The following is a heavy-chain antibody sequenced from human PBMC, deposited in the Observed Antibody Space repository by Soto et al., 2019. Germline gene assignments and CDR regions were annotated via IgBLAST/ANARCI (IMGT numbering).Heavy chain of an antibody. CDR3: APVFCMTTEGNWFGP. CDR2: IYWDDDK. CDR1: GFSLSTSGVG. Sequence: QITLKESGPTLVKPTQTLTLTCTFSGFSLSTSGVGVGWIRQPPGKALEWLALIYWDDDKRYSPSLKSRLTITKDTSKNQVVLTMTNMDPVDTATYYCAPVFCMTTEGNWFGPWGQGTLVTVSS. D-gene: IGHD4-17*01. J-gene: IGHJ5*02. V-gene: IGHV2-5*02.